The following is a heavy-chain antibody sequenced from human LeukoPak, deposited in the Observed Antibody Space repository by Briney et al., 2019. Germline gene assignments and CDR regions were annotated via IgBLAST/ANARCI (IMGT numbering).Heavy chain of an antibody. Sequence: PSETLSLTCTVSGGSITSRNYYWGWIHQPPGKGLEWIGTIYDSGSTYYNPSLKSRVTISVDTSKNQFPLKLNSVTAADTAVYYCARLDYYDSSGLIDYWGQGTLVIVSS. CDR1: GGSITSRNYY. CDR3: ARLDYYDSSGLIDY. V-gene: IGHV4-39*01. CDR2: IYDSGST. D-gene: IGHD3-22*01. J-gene: IGHJ4*02.